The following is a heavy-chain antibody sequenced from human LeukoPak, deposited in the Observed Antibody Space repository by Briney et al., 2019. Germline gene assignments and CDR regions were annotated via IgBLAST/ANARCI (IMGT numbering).Heavy chain of an antibody. CDR1: GGSFSGYY. CDR2: INHSGST. D-gene: IGHD1-26*01. V-gene: IGHV4-34*01. CDR3: ARWEGGSYYDFDY. J-gene: IGHJ4*02. Sequence: PSETLSLTCAVYGGSFSGYYWSWIRQPPGKGRDGIGEINHSGSTNYNPSLKSRVTISVDTSKNQFSLKLSSVTAADTAVYYCARWEGGSYYDFDYWGQGTLVTVSS.